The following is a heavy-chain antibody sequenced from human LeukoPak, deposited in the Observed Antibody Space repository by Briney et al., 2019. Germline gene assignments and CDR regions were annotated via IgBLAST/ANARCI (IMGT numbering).Heavy chain of an antibody. J-gene: IGHJ4*02. CDR3: AREAY. Sequence: GGSLRLSCAASGFTFSRCWMSWVRQAPGKGLEWVASVKEDGSQKNYADTVKGRFSISRDNAKKSLVLQMNSLRADDTAVYYCAREAYWGPGTLVTVSS. CDR2: VKEDGSQK. CDR1: GFTFSRCW. V-gene: IGHV3-7*01.